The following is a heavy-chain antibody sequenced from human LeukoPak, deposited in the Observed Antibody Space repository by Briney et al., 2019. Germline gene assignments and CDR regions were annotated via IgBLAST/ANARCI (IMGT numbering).Heavy chain of an antibody. CDR2: FSAYNGDT. J-gene: IGHJ4*02. Sequence: ASVTVSCKASGYTFTSYGFSWVRQAPGQGLEWMGWFSAYNGDTNYAQKDQGRVTMTTDTSTSTAYMELRSLRSDDTAVYYCARIAQQHLARHLDVWGQGTLVSVS. D-gene: IGHD6-13*01. V-gene: IGHV1-18*04. CDR1: GYTFTSYG. CDR3: ARIAQQHLARHLDV.